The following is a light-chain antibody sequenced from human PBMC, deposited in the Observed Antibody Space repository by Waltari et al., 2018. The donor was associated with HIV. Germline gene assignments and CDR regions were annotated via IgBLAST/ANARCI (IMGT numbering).Light chain of an antibody. Sequence: QSALTQPASVSGPLGQSTTIPCPVTRSGIGTYIYVSWYQQPPGKAPKLIISDVNKRPSGVSNRFSGSKSGNTASLTISCLQADDEADYYCTSYTSISPVVLFGGGTKLTVL. J-gene: IGLJ2*01. V-gene: IGLV2-14*03. CDR1: RSGIGTYIY. CDR3: TSYTSISPVVL. CDR2: DVN.